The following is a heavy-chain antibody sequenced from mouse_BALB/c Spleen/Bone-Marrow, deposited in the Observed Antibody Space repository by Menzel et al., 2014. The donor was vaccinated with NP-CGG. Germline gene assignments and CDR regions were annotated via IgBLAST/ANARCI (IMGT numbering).Heavy chain of an antibody. CDR2: ILPGSGST. D-gene: IGHD2-10*01. CDR3: AREGAFYGNPFDF. CDR1: GYRFSSFW. Sequence: VQLQQSGAEVMKSGASVKISCRATGYRFSSFWIEWIKQRPGHGLEWIGKILPGSGSTNYNEKFKGKATLSADTSSNTAYMQLSSLTSEDSAVYFCAREGAFYGNPFDFWGQDTTLTVSS. J-gene: IGHJ2*01. V-gene: IGHV1-9*01.